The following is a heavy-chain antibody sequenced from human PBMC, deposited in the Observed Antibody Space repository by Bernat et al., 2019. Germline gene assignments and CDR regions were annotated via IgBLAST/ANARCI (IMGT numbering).Heavy chain of an antibody. V-gene: IGHV3-30*01. CDR1: GFTFSSYV. Sequence: QVQLVESGGGVVQPGRSLRLSCAASGFTFSSYVMHWVRQAPGKGLEWVVVISYDGSNKYYADSVKGRFTISRDNSKNTLYLQMNSLRAEDTAVYYCRGVRDPGYYFDYWGQGALVTVSS. D-gene: IGHD3-10*01. CDR2: ISYDGSNK. CDR3: RGVRDPGYYFDY. J-gene: IGHJ4*02.